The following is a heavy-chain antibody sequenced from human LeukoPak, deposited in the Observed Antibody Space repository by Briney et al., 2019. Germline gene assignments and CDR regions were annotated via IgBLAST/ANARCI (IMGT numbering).Heavy chain of an antibody. V-gene: IGHV3-23*01. CDR2: IYASGDST. CDR3: AKLRFHCSGGRCYPCDY. Sequence: PGGSLRLSCAASGFTFSSYAMGWVRQAPGKGLEWVSGIYASGDSTYYGDSVKGRFTVSRDNSKSTLYLEMNSLRAEDTAVYYCAKLRFHCSGGRCYPCDYWLQATLATVSS. D-gene: IGHD2-15*01. CDR1: GFTFSSYA. J-gene: IGHJ4*02.